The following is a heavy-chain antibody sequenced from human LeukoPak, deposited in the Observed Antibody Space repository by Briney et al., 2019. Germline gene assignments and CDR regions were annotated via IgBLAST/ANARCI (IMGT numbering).Heavy chain of an antibody. D-gene: IGHD3-16*02. CDR3: ARGSWIMITFGGVIVFDS. CDR2: IYYSGST. V-gene: IGHV4-30-4*01. CDR1: GGSVSSGDYY. J-gene: IGHJ4*02. Sequence: PSETLSLTCTVSGGSVSSGDYYWSWIRQPPGKGLDWIGYIYYSGSTPSNPSLKSRVTMSVDTSKNQFSLKLSSVTAADTAVYYCARGSWIMITFGGVIVFDSWGQGTLVTVSS.